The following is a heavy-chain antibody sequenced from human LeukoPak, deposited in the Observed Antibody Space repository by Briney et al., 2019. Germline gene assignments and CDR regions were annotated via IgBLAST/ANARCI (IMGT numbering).Heavy chain of an antibody. J-gene: IGHJ6*03. V-gene: IGHV4-61*02. CDR1: GGSISSGSYY. CDR2: IYTSGST. Sequence: SQTLSLTCTVSGGSISSGSYYWSWIRQPAGKGLEWIGRIYTSGSTNYNPSLKSRVTISVDTSKNQFSLKLSSVTAADTAVYYCASLDCSGGSCYSTSYMDVWGKGTTDTVSS. D-gene: IGHD2-15*01. CDR3: ASLDCSGGSCYSTSYMDV.